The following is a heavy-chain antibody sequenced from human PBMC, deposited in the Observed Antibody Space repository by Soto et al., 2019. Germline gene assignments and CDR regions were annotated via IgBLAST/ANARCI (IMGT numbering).Heavy chain of an antibody. CDR3: ARGRKYDYDFWSGYYSDVSCIGY. CDR2: INHSGST. D-gene: IGHD3-3*01. J-gene: IGHJ4*01. CDR1: GGSFSGYY. V-gene: IGHV4-34*01. Sequence: SETLSLTCAVYGGSFSGYYWSWIRQPPGKGLEWIGEINHSGSTNYNPSLKSRVTISVDTSKNQFSLKLSSVTAADTAVYYCARGRKYDYDFWSGYYSDVSCIGYPGHGTLVTVSS.